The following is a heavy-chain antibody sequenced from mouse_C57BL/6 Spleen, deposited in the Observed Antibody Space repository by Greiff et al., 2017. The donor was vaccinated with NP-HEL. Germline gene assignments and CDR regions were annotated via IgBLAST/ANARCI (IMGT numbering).Heavy chain of an antibody. J-gene: IGHJ2*01. Sequence: EVQVVESGEGLVKPGGSLKLSCAASGFTFSSYAMSWVRQTPEKRLEWVAYISSGGDYIYYADTVKGRFTISRDNARNTLYLQMSSLKSEDTAMYYCTRGYYGSSYYFDYWGQGTTLTVSS. CDR3: TRGYYGSSYYFDY. V-gene: IGHV5-9-1*02. D-gene: IGHD1-1*01. CDR1: GFTFSSYA. CDR2: ISSGGDYI.